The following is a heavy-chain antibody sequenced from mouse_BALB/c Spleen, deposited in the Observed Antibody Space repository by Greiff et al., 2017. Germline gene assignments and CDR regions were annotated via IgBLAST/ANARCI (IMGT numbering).Heavy chain of an antibody. J-gene: IGHJ3*01. CDR1: GYSITSDYA. Sequence: EVQLQESGPGLVKPSQSLSLTCTVTGYSITSDYAWNWIRQFPGNKLEWMGYISYSGSTSYNPSLKSRISITRDTSKNQFFLQLNSVTTEDTATYYCARGNYGAYWGQGTLVTVSA. V-gene: IGHV3-2*02. CDR2: ISYSGST. D-gene: IGHD2-1*01. CDR3: ARGNYGAY.